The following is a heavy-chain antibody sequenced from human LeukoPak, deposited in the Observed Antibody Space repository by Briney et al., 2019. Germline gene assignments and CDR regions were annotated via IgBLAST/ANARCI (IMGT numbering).Heavy chain of an antibody. CDR2: ISSSGSTI. V-gene: IGHV3-48*03. D-gene: IGHD3-22*01. Sequence: GGSLRLSCAASGFTFSSYEMNWVRQAPGKGLEWVSYISSSGSTIYYADSVKGRFTISRDNAKNSRYLQMNSLRAEDTPVYYCARVPSGNGGYYYEGWFDPWGQGTLVTVSS. CDR1: GFTFSSYE. J-gene: IGHJ5*02. CDR3: ARVPSGNGGYYYEGWFDP.